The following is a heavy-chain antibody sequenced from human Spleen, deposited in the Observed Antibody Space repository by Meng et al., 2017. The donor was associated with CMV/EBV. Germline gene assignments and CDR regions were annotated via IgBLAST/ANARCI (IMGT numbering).Heavy chain of an antibody. V-gene: IGHV4-31*02. CDR2: IYYGGST. CDR3: ARVSLLRYYFDY. J-gene: IGHJ4*02. CDR1: VGSIISGGFF. Sequence: VSVGSIISGGFFWSWLRQPPGKGLEWIGYIYYGGSTYYNPSLESRVTISVDTSKNQFSLKLSSVTAADTAVYYCARVSLLRYYFDYWGQGTLVTVSS. D-gene: IGHD3-22*01.